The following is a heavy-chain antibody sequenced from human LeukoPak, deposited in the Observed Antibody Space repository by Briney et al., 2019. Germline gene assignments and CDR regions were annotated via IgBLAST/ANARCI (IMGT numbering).Heavy chain of an antibody. Sequence: ASVKVSCKASRYAFTSYGISWVRQAPGQRVEGMGWISAYNGNTNYPPKLQGRVTMTTDTSTSTAYKELRSLRSDDTAVYYCARGDCSGGSCYSLSLTPVFHVFDIWGQGTMVTVSS. D-gene: IGHD2-15*01. CDR1: RYAFTSYG. CDR2: ISAYNGNT. J-gene: IGHJ3*02. V-gene: IGHV1-18*01. CDR3: ARGDCSGGSCYSLSLTPVFHVFDI.